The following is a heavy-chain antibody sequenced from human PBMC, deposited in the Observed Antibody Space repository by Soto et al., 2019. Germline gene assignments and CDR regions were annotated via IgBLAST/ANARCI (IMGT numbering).Heavy chain of an antibody. D-gene: IGHD2-15*01. CDR2: INDSGST. CDR3: TRGGWYPDY. V-gene: IGHV4-34*01. Sequence: QVQLQQWGAGLLKPSETLSLTCAVYGGPFSGYYWSWIRQPPGKGLEWIGEINDSGSTNDNPSLKSRVTISVDTSKNQFSLKLSSVTAADTAVYYCTRGGWYPDYWGQGTLVTVAS. J-gene: IGHJ4*02. CDR1: GGPFSGYY.